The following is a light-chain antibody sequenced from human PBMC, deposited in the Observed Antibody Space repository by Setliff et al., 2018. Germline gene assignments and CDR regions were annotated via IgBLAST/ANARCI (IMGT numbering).Light chain of an antibody. J-gene: IGKJ1*01. CDR3: LQDSNFPWT. CDR1: HDLRNK. V-gene: IGKV1-6*01. CDR2: AAS. Sequence: AVQMTQSPSSLSASVGDRVTITCRSTHDLRNKLAWYQQKPGKAPHLLIFAASSLHSGVPSRFSGSGSGTHFTLTISSLQPEDFATYFCLQDSNFPWTFGQGTKV.